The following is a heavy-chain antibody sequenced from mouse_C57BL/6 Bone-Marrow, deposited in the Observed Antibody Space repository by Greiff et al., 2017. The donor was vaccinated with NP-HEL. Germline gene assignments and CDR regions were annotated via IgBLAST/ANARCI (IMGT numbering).Heavy chain of an antibody. V-gene: IGHV1-81*01. CDR3: ARTGGLRGWYFDV. D-gene: IGHD2-4*01. Sequence: LQESGAELARPGASVKLSCKASGYTFTSYGISWVKQRTGQGLEWIGEIYPRSGNTYYNEKFKGKATLTADKSSSTAYMELRSLTSEDSAVYFGARTGGLRGWYFDVWGTGTTVTVSS. CDR2: IYPRSGNT. J-gene: IGHJ1*03. CDR1: GYTFTSYG.